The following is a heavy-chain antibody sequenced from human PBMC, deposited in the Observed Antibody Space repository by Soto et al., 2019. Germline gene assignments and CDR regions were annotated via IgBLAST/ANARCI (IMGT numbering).Heavy chain of an antibody. CDR2: IKSKTDGGTT. Sequence: GGSLRLSCAASGFTFSNAWMSWVRQAPGKGLEWVGRIKSKTDGGTTDYAAPVKGRFTISRDDSKNTLYLQMNSLKTEDTAVYYCTTENLGFYSVDYWGQGTLVTVSS. CDR1: GFTFSNAW. J-gene: IGHJ4*02. V-gene: IGHV3-15*01. CDR3: TTENLGFYSVDY. D-gene: IGHD2-15*01.